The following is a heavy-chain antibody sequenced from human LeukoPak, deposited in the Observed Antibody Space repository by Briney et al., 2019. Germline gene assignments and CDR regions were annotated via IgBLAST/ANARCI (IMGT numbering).Heavy chain of an antibody. CDR3: ARGRSGFSSGSYYEYYYYMDV. J-gene: IGHJ6*03. D-gene: IGHD1-26*01. CDR2: IYTSGST. CDR1: ADSINSNNYY. Sequence: SQTLSLTCTVSADSINSNNYYWNWIRQPAGKGLEWIGRIYTSGSTNYNPSLKSRVTISVDTSRDQFSLTLRSVIAADTDVYYCARGRSGFSSGSYYEYYYYMDVWGKGTTVTVSS. V-gene: IGHV4-61*02.